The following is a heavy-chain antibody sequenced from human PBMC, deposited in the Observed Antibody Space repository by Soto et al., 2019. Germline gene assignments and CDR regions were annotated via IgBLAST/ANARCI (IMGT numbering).Heavy chain of an antibody. V-gene: IGHV4-31*03. Sequence: SETLSLTCTVSGGSITTGGYYWSWIRQLPGKGLEWIGHRYYSESTYYNPSLKSRVSISLDASKNQFSLKLSFVTAADTAMYYCARTKCSGGSCYSWSLDYWGQGTPVTVSS. J-gene: IGHJ4*02. CDR1: GGSITTGGYY. CDR3: ARTKCSGGSCYSWSLDY. D-gene: IGHD2-15*01. CDR2: RYYSEST.